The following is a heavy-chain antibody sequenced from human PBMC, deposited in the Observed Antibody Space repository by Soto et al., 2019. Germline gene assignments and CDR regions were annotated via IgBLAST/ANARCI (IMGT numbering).Heavy chain of an antibody. CDR1: GFTFSSYA. D-gene: IGHD1-26*01. J-gene: IGHJ4*02. V-gene: IGHV3-23*01. CDR2: ISGSGEST. Sequence: EVQLLASGGSLVQPGGSLRLSCAASGFTFSSYAMSWVRQAPGKGLEGVSIISGSGESTYYADSVKGRFTIPRDNSRNTLYLQRSSLRAEDTAIYYWATRGSGSQFDYWGQGTLVTVSS. CDR3: ATRGSGSQFDY.